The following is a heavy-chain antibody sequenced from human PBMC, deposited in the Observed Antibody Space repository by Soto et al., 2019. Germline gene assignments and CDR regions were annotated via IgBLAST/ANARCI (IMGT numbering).Heavy chain of an antibody. CDR1: GYTFNTYG. V-gene: IGHV1-18*01. J-gene: IGHJ3*02. CDR2: INAYNGNR. CDR3: TRDRDRVADI. D-gene: IGHD2-15*01. Sequence: QVHLVQSGPEVKKPGASVKVSCKASGYTFNTYGITWVRQAPGQGLEWMAWINAYNGNRIYAQYFQGRVTVTTDTSTSAAYMELMSLTSDDTAVYFCTRDRDRVADIWGLGTMVTVSS.